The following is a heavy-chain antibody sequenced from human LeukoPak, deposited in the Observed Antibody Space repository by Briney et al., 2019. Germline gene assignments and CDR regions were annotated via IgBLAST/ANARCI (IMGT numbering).Heavy chain of an antibody. J-gene: IGHJ3*02. CDR1: GGSISSYY. Sequence: SETLSLTCTVSGGSISSYYWSWIRRPPGKGLEWIGYIYYSGSTNYNPSLKSRVTISVDTSKNQFSLKLSSVTAADTAVYYCARARYYLDAFDIWGQGTMVTVSS. D-gene: IGHD3-10*01. CDR3: ARARYYLDAFDI. CDR2: IYYSGST. V-gene: IGHV4-59*01.